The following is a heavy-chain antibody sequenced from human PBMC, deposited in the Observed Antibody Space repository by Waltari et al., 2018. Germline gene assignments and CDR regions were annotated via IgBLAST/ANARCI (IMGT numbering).Heavy chain of an antibody. CDR3: ARDRRPTMILGSGAFDI. V-gene: IGHV3-21*01. Sequence: EVRLVESGGGLVRPGESLRLSCAASGFTFSYYTITWVRQAPGKSPECISFIMSAGTHPTYADSMRGRLTISRDNAKNSLFLQINSLRADDTAVYYCARDRRPTMILGSGAFDIWGQGTVVNVSS. D-gene: IGHD3-22*01. J-gene: IGHJ3*02. CDR1: GFTFSYYT. CDR2: IMSAGTHP.